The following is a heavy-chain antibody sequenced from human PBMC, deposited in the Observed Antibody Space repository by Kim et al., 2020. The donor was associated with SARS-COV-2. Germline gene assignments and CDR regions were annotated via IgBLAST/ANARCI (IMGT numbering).Heavy chain of an antibody. V-gene: IGHV1-18*01. D-gene: IGHD6-13*01. Sequence: AQKRQGRVTMTTDTSTSTAYMELRSLRSDDTAVYYCARVSSSWYHRGDYWGQGTLVTVSS. CDR3: ARVSSSWYHRGDY. J-gene: IGHJ4*02.